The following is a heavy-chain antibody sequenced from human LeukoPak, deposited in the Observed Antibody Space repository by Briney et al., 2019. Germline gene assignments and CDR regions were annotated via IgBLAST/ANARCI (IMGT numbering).Heavy chain of an antibody. J-gene: IGHJ4*02. Sequence: PSETLSLTCTVSGGSISSDYWSGLRQPPGKGGEWMGHIYYTGSTNYNPYLKSRVTMSLDTYKKQFYLKLSCVTAADTAMYYCVRRVSDSGTFDYWGQGTLVTVSS. CDR1: GGSISSDY. CDR3: VRRVSDSGTFDY. D-gene: IGHD2-21*01. V-gene: IGHV4-59*08. CDR2: IYYTGST.